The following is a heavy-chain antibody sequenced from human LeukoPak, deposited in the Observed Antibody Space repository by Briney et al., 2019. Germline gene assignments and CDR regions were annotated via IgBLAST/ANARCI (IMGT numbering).Heavy chain of an antibody. D-gene: IGHD2-2*01. CDR3: ARESVVPAAFGVGFR. Sequence: PGGSLRLSCAASGFTVSSNYMSWVRQAPGKGLEWVSVIYSGGSTYYADSVKGRFTISRDNSKNTLYLQMNSLRAEDTAVYYCARESVVPAAFGVGFRWGQGTLVTVSS. CDR1: GFTVSSNY. V-gene: IGHV3-53*01. CDR2: IYSGGST. J-gene: IGHJ4*02.